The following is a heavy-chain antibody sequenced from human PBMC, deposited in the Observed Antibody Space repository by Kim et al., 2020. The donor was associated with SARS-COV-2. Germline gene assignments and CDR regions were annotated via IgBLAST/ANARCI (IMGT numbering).Heavy chain of an antibody. J-gene: IGHJ3*02. CDR3: VRENYLAFEI. V-gene: IGHV3-48*04. CDR2: ISDFSTTT. CDR1: GFTLSLYS. Sequence: GGSLRLSCATSGFTLSLYSMNWVRQAPGKGLEWVSHISDFSTTTKYADSVKGRFTISRDNTKNSLYLQMNGLRAEDTAVDYCVRENYLAFEILGQGTLVT. D-gene: IGHD1-7*01.